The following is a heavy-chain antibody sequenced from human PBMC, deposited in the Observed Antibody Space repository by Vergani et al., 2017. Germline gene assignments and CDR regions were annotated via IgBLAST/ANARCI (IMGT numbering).Heavy chain of an antibody. Sequence: QVQLQESGPGLVKPSQTLSLTCTVSGGSISSGSYYWSWIRQPAGKGLEWIGRIYTSGSTNYNPSLKSRVTISVDTSKNQFSLKLSSVTAADTAVYYCARAGVVLGSIVVVPAGFDYWGQGTLVTVSA. V-gene: IGHV4-61*02. CDR3: ARAGVVLGSIVVVPAGFDY. CDR2: IYTSGST. CDR1: GGSISSGSYY. D-gene: IGHD2-2*01. J-gene: IGHJ4*02.